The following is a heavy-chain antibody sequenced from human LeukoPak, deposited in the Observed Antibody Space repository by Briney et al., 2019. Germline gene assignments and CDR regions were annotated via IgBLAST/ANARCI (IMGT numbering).Heavy chain of an antibody. V-gene: IGHV4-38-2*02. CDR2: IYHSGST. J-gene: IGHJ6*04. CDR3: ARDHVYCSSTSCYGGPFFYYYGMDV. CDR1: GYSISSGYY. Sequence: PSETLSLTCAVSGYSISSGYYWGWIRPPPGKGLEWIGSIYHSGSTYYNPSLKSRVTISVGTSRNQFSLKLSSVTAADTAVYYCARDHVYCSSTSCYGGPFFYYYGMDVWGKGTTVTVSS. D-gene: IGHD2-2*01.